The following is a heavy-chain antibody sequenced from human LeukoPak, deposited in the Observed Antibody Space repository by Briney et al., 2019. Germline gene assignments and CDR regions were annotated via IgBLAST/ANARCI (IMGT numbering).Heavy chain of an antibody. CDR2: IFYSGST. J-gene: IGHJ4*02. CDR3: ARLDNSGYYFIDY. CDR1: GGSISSRHCY. V-gene: IGHV4-39*01. Sequence: PSETLSLTCTVSGGSISSRHCYWGWIRQPPGKGLEWIGSIFYSGSTYYNPSLKSRVTISVDTSKNQFSLKLTSVTAADTAVYYCARLDNSGYYFIDYWGQGTLVTVSS. D-gene: IGHD3-22*01.